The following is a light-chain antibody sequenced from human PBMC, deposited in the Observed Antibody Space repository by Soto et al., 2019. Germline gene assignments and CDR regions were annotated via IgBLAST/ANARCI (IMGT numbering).Light chain of an antibody. CDR3: SSYTSNYIVV. CDR2: EVT. V-gene: IGLV2-8*01. Sequence: QSALTQPPSASGSPGQSVAISCTGTNSDVGGYNYVSWYQHHPGKVPKLMIYEVTKQPSGVPDRFSGSKSGNTASLTVSGLQAEDEAEYYCSSYTSNYIVVLGGGTKLTVL. CDR1: NSDVGGYNY. J-gene: IGLJ2*01.